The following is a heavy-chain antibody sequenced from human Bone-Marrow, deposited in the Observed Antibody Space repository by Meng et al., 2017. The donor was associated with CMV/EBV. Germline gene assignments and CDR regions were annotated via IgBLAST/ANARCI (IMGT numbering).Heavy chain of an antibody. J-gene: IGHJ5*02. Sequence: SVKVSCKASGYTFTTYAISWVRQAPGQGLEWMGRITPIFGTTNYAQKFQGRVTISTDESTSAAYMELSSLRSEDKAVYFCARVETICGGVNHPSYNWFDPWGQGTLVTVSS. CDR3: ARVETICGGVNHPSYNWFDP. D-gene: IGHD3-16*01. V-gene: IGHV1-69*05. CDR1: GYTFTTYA. CDR2: ITPIFGTT.